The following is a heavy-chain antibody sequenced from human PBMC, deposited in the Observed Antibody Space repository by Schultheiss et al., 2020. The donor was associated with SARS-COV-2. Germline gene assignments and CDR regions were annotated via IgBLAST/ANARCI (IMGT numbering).Heavy chain of an antibody. CDR2: IYYSGST. CDR1: GGSFSGYY. CDR3: ARDGGLVDQRLYFDY. D-gene: IGHD2-2*01. V-gene: IGHV4-59*12. Sequence: SETLSLTCAVYGGSFSGYYWSWIRQPPGKGLEWIGYIYYSGSTNYNPSLKSRVTISVDTSKNQFSLKLSSVTAADTAVYYCARDGGLVDQRLYFDYWGQGTLVTVSS. J-gene: IGHJ4*02.